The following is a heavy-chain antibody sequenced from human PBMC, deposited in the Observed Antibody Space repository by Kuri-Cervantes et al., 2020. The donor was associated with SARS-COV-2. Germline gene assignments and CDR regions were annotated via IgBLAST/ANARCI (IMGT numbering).Heavy chain of an antibody. CDR3: ARGSYDFWSGYYYYYGMDV. D-gene: IGHD3-3*01. J-gene: IGHJ6*02. CDR1: GGSFSGYY. V-gene: IGHV4-34*01. CDR2: INHSGST. Sequence: GSLRLSCAVYGGSFSGYYWSWIRQPPGKGLEWIGEINHSGSTNYNPSLKSRVTISVDTSKNQFSLKLSSVTAADTAVYYCARGSYDFWSGYYYYYGMDVWAKGPRSPSP.